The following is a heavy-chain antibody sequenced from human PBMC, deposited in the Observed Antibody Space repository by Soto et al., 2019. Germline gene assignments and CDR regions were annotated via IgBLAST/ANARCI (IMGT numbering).Heavy chain of an antibody. CDR2: IIPIFGTA. CDR1: GGTFSSYA. Sequence: GASVKVSCKASGGTFSSYAISWVRQAPGQGLEWMGGIIPIFGTANYAQKFQGRVTITADESTSTAYMELSSLRSGDTAVYYCARDLGRDGYTYTRDDAFDIWGQGTMVTVSS. J-gene: IGHJ3*02. V-gene: IGHV1-69*13. D-gene: IGHD3-16*01. CDR3: ARDLGRDGYTYTRDDAFDI.